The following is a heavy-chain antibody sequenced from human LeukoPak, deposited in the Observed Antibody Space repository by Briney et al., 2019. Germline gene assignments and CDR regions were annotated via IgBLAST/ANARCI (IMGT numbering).Heavy chain of an antibody. CDR2: IIPILGIA. Sequence: SVKVSCKASGGTFSSYTISWGRKGPGQGLEWMGRIIPILGIANYAQKFQGRVTITADKSTSTAYMELSSLRSEDTAVYYCASSLGEHCSSTSCYGGYVDYWGQGTLVTVSS. CDR3: ASSLGEHCSSTSCYGGYVDY. V-gene: IGHV1-69*02. CDR1: GGTFSSYT. J-gene: IGHJ4*02. D-gene: IGHD2-2*01.